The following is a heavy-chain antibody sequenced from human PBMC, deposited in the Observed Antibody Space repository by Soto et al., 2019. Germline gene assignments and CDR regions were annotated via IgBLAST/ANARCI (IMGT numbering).Heavy chain of an antibody. Sequence: EVQLVESGGGLVQPGRYLRLSCVASGFTFKDYAFHWVRQVPGKGLEWVSGITWNSVTMGYADSVKGRFTISKDDAKNSRYLEMSSLRPEDTALYYWARSGGFCPNERCYHFYYYMDVWGKGTTVTVSS. CDR1: GFTFKDYA. V-gene: IGHV3-9*01. J-gene: IGHJ6*03. CDR2: ITWNSVTM. D-gene: IGHD2-8*01. CDR3: ARSGGFCPNERCYHFYYYMDV.